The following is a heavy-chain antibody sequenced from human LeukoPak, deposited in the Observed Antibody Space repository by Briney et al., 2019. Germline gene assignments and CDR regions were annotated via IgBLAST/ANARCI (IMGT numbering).Heavy chain of an antibody. CDR3: ARGGPPGYYYDYYMDV. J-gene: IGHJ6*03. Sequence: GGSLRLSSAASGIPFTTSDMHWVRQAPGKGLEWVAFIRNDGSNTYYADSVKGRFTISRDTAKNTLYLQMNSLRTADTAVYFCARGGPPGYYYDYYMDVWGKGTTVTISS. CDR2: IRNDGSNT. V-gene: IGHV3-30*02. CDR1: GIPFTTSD.